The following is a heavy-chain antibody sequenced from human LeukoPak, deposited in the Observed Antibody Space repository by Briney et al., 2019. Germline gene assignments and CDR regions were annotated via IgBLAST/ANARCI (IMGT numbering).Heavy chain of an antibody. J-gene: IGHJ4*02. Sequence: GGSLRLSCAASGFTFRSYAMSWVRQAPGKGLEWVSAISGSGGSTYYADSVKGWFTISRDNSKSTLYLQMNSLRAEDTAVYYCARLGSNRYFDYWGQGTLVTVSS. CDR1: GFTFRSYA. V-gene: IGHV3-23*01. CDR2: ISGSGGST. CDR3: ARLGSNRYFDY. D-gene: IGHD3-16*02.